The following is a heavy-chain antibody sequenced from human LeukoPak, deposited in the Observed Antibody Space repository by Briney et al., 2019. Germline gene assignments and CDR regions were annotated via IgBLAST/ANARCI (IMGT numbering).Heavy chain of an antibody. D-gene: IGHD2-15*01. CDR3: ARGAGNCSGGSCYYYFDY. V-gene: IGHV1-69*13. J-gene: IGHJ4*02. CDR2: IIPIFGTA. CDR1: GGTFSSYA. Sequence: GASVKVSCKASGGTFSSYAISWVRQAPGQGLEWMGGIIPIFGTANYAQKFQGRVTITADESTSTAYMELSSLRSEDTAVYYCARGAGNCSGGSCYYYFDYWGQGTLVTVSS.